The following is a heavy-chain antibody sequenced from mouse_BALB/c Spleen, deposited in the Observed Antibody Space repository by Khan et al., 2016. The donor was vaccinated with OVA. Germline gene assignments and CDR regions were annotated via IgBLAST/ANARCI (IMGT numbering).Heavy chain of an antibody. J-gene: IGHJ3*01. CDR1: GFTFSDYY. CDR2: ISDGGSYT. V-gene: IGHV5-4*02. Sequence: EVELVESGGGLVKPGGSLKLSCAASGFTFSDYYMYWVRQTPEKRLEWVATISDGGSYTYYQDSVKGRFTIYRDSARNNRYLQMGSLKSEDQAIEYCAGAGYGGFAYWGQGTLVTVAA. CDR3: AGAGYGGFAY. D-gene: IGHD1-1*02.